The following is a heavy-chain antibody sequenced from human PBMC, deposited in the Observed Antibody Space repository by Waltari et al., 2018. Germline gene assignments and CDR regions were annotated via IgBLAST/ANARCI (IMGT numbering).Heavy chain of an antibody. V-gene: IGHV4-39*01. D-gene: IGHD3-3*01. Sequence: QLQLQESGPGLVKPSETLSLTCTVSGGSISSSSYYWGWIRQPPGKGLVWVGSIYYSGSTYYTPSLKSRVTISVDTSKNQFSLKLSSVTAADTAVYYCAKTGNDFWSGYYSPFDYWGQGTLVTVSS. CDR1: GGSISSSSYY. J-gene: IGHJ4*02. CDR2: IYYSGST. CDR3: AKTGNDFWSGYYSPFDY.